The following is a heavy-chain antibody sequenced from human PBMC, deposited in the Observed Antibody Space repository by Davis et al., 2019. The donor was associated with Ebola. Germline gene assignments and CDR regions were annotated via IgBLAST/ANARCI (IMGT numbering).Heavy chain of an antibody. CDR1: GFTFSGSA. CDR3: TISSSSADY. V-gene: IGHV3-73*01. J-gene: IGHJ4*02. CDR2: IRSKANSYAT. Sequence: GESLKISCAASGFTFSGSAMHWVRQASGKGLEWVGRIRSKANSYATAYAASVKGRFTISRDDSKNTAYLQMNSLKTEDTAVYYCTISSSSADYWGQGTPVTVSS. D-gene: IGHD6-6*01.